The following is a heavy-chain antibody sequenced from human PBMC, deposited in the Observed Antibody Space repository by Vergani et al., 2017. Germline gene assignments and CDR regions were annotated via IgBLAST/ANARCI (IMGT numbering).Heavy chain of an antibody. CDR3: ATANPPNSCYDYLYYYHAMDV. CDR2: ISGSGGST. V-gene: IGHV3-23*01. J-gene: IGHJ6*02. D-gene: IGHD5-12*01. Sequence: EVQLLESGGDLVQPGGSLRLSCAASGFTFNHYAMNWVRQAPGKGLEWVSGISGSGGSTYYAGSVKGRFTISRDSTKNTLYLQRNNLSAGDTAVYYCATANPPNSCYDYLYYYHAMDVWGQGTTVTVSS. CDR1: GFTFNHYA.